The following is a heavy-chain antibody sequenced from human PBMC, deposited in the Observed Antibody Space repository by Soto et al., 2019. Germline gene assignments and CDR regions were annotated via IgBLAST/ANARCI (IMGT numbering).Heavy chain of an antibody. CDR1: GFSLSTNA. D-gene: IGHD2-21*02. CDR2: ISNDGRRK. V-gene: IGHV3-30*04. Sequence: GGSLRLSCAASGFSLSTNAMHWVRQVPGKGLEWVASISNDGRRKYYADFVKGRFTISRDTANNILYLEMNSLRAEDTSLYYCARVATAMTYDFWGQGTQVTVSS. J-gene: IGHJ4*02. CDR3: ARVATAMTYDF.